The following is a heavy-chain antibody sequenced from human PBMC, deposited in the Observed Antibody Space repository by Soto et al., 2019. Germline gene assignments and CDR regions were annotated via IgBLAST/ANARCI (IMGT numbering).Heavy chain of an antibody. CDR3: ARDSLPQTGTTLY. CDR2: IIPIFSTP. J-gene: IGHJ4*02. CDR1: GGTFGSYA. V-gene: IGHV1-69*13. D-gene: IGHD1-1*01. Sequence: GASVKVSCKTSGGTFGSYAISWVRQAPGQGLEWMGGIIPIFSTPNYAQKFQGRVTITADESTSTAYMELSSLRSEDTAVYYCARDSLPQTGTTLYWGQGTLVTVSS.